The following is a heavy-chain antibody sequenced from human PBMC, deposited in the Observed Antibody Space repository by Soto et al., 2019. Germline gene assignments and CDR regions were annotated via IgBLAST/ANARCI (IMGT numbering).Heavy chain of an antibody. D-gene: IGHD5-12*01. CDR1: GFTFSDYA. V-gene: IGHV3-23*01. J-gene: IGHJ4*01. Sequence: GGSLRLSCAVSGFTFSDYAMAWVRQAPGKGLEWVSGIVGRDDTTFYADSVKGRFTISRDDSKSTLYLQMKSLRAEDTAIYYCAKDIGRYRALFDSWGHGTLVTVSS. CDR3: AKDIGRYRALFDS. CDR2: IVGRDDTT.